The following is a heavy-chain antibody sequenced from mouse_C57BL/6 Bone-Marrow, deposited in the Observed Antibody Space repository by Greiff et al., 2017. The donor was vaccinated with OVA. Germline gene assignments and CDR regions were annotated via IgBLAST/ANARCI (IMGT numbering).Heavy chain of an antibody. CDR1: GFTFSDYY. V-gene: IGHV5-16*01. CDR3: ARSSYAMDD. D-gene: IGHD1-1*01. J-gene: IGHJ4*01. CDR2: INYDGSST. Sequence: LKESEGGLVQPGSSMKLSCTASGFTFSDYYMAWVRQVPEKGLEWVANINYDGSSTYYLDSLKSRFIISRDNAKNILYLQMSSLTSEDTATYYCARSSYAMDDWGQGTSVTVSS.